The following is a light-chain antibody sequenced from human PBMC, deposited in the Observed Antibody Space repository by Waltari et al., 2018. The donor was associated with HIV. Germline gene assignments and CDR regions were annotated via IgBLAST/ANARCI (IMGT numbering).Light chain of an antibody. CDR1: SSDGGGYSS. J-gene: IGLJ3*02. V-gene: IGLV2-14*01. Sequence: QSPLTHPPSVSGAPGQSITISCTGTSSDGGGYSSVSWYQQHPGKAPKLMIYDVSKRPSGVSNRFSGSKSGNTASLTISGLQAEDEADYYCSSYTSSSTWVFGGGTKLTVL. CDR3: SSYTSSSTWV. CDR2: DVS.